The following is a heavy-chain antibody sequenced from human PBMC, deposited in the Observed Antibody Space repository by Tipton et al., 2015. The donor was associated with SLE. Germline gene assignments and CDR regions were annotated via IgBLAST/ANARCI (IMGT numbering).Heavy chain of an antibody. J-gene: IGHJ4*02. CDR2: IHHSGST. D-gene: IGHD3-16*01. V-gene: IGHV4-61*10. Sequence: TLSLTCTVSGGSVSSADYFWNWIRQPAGKGPGWIGYIHHSGSTNYNPSLQSRVTISRDPSKNQFSLKLSSATAADTAVYYCARDQVGVGDFDFWGQGSLVTVSS. CDR3: ARDQVGVGDFDF. CDR1: GGSVSSADYF.